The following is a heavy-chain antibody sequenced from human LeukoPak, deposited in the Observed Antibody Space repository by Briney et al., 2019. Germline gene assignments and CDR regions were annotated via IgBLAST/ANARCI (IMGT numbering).Heavy chain of an antibody. CDR1: GGSISSYY. D-gene: IGHD3-22*01. J-gene: IGHJ4*02. V-gene: IGHV4-4*07. CDR3: ARERQGYYYDSSGYYEEKIYYLDY. Sequence: AETLSLTCTVCGGSISSYYWSWIRRPGVKGLEWIVRIYTSGSTNYSRSLKSRVTMSVDTSKNQFSLKLSSVTAADTAVYYCARERQGYYYDSSGYYEEKIYYLDYWGQGTLVTVSS. CDR2: IYTSGST.